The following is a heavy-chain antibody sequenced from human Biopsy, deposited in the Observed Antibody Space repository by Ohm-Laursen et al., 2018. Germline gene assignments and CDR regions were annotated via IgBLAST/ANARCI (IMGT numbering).Heavy chain of an antibody. D-gene: IGHD3-3*01. CDR1: DDSIRNFY. Sequence: SDTLSLTCPVSDDSIRNFYWTWIRQPPGQGLEWIGHAFYSGYTNYNPSLKSRVTISVDTSKNHFSLNLRSVTAADTAVYSCARLGNFWNAEDGLDLWGLGTMVTVSS. CDR2: AFYSGYT. CDR3: ARLGNFWNAEDGLDL. V-gene: IGHV4-59*08. J-gene: IGHJ3*01.